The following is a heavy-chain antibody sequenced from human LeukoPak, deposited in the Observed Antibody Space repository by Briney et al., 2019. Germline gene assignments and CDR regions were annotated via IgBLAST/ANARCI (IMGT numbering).Heavy chain of an antibody. D-gene: IGHD3-22*01. CDR2: ISWNSGSK. J-gene: IGHJ4*02. Sequence: GGSLRLSCVASGSTFDDYAMHWVRQAPGKGLEWVSVISWNSGSKGYADSVKGRFTISRDNAKNSLYLQMNSLRAEDTALYYCAKDRRYDSSGSLDYWGQGTLVTVSS. CDR3: AKDRRYDSSGSLDY. CDR1: GSTFDDYA. V-gene: IGHV3-9*01.